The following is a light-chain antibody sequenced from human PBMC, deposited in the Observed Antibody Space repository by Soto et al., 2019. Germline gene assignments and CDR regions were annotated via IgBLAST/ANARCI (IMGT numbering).Light chain of an antibody. V-gene: IGKV3-20*01. CDR2: GAS. Sequence: EIVITQPPATLSVSPGERATLSCRASQSVSSKLAWYQQKPGQAPRLLIYGASSRATGIPDRFSGSGSGTDFTLTISRLEPEDFAVYYCQQYGSSPPIPFGQGTRLEIK. CDR3: QQYGSSPPIP. CDR1: QSVSSK. J-gene: IGKJ5*01.